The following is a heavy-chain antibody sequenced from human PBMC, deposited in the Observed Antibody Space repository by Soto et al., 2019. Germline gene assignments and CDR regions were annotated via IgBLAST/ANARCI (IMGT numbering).Heavy chain of an antibody. CDR1: GYTFTSYG. J-gene: IGHJ6*02. Sequence: ASVKVSCKASGYTFTSYGISWVRQAPGQGLEWMGWISAYNGNTNYAQKLQGRVTMTTDTSTSTAYMELRSLRSDDTAVYYCARDEGYRGKQHYYGMDVWGQGTTVTVSS. D-gene: IGHD6-13*01. CDR2: ISAYNGNT. CDR3: ARDEGYRGKQHYYGMDV. V-gene: IGHV1-18*01.